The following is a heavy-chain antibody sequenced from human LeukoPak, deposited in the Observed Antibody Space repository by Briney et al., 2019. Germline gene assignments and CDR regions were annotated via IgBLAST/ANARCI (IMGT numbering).Heavy chain of an antibody. V-gene: IGHV1-2*02. CDR3: AREKEQLVRPFDY. CDR2: INPNSGGT. CDR1: GYTFTGYY. J-gene: IGHJ4*02. Sequence: GASVKVSCKASGYTFTGYYMHWVRQAPGQGLEWMGWINPNSGGTNYAQKFQGRVTMTRDTSISTAYMELSRLRSDDTAVYYCAREKEQLVRPFDYWGQGTLVTVSS. D-gene: IGHD6-6*01.